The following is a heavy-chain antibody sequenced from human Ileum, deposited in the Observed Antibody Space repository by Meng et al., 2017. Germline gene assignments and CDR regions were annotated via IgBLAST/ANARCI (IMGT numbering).Heavy chain of an antibody. Sequence: VLVLEYAGGVVQTGRPRRLFCVASALTFSNYAMHWLRQVPGKGLEWVAVVAHHGSDSYYADSVTGRLTITRDNSKNTLYLQMNSLRAEDTAVYFCTRDRGFGEYLDYWGQGTLVTVSS. CDR3: TRDRGFGEYLDY. J-gene: IGHJ4*01. CDR1: ALTFSNYA. V-gene: IGHV3-30*07. CDR2: VAHHGSDS. D-gene: IGHD3-10*01.